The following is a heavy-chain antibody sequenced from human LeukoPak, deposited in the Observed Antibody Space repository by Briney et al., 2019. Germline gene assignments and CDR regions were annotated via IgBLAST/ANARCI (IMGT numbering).Heavy chain of an antibody. CDR2: ISAYNGNT. CDR3: ARGYCGSTSCFNFDY. Sequence: GASVKVSCKASGYTFTTYDINWVRQAPGQGLEWMGWISAYNGNTNYAQKLQGRVTMTTDTSTSTAYMELRSPRSDDTAVYYCARGYCGSTSCFNFDYWGQGTLVTVSS. J-gene: IGHJ4*02. D-gene: IGHD2-2*01. CDR1: GYTFTTYD. V-gene: IGHV1-18*01.